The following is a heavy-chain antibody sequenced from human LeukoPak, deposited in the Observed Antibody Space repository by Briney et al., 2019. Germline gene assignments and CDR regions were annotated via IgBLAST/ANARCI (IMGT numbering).Heavy chain of an antibody. CDR2: INHSGST. V-gene: IGHV4-34*01. CDR1: GGSISSYY. D-gene: IGHD4-17*01. Sequence: TSETLSLTCTVSGGSISSYYWSWIRQPPGKGLEWIGEINHSGSTNYNPSLKSRVTISVDTSKNQFSLKLSSVTAADTAVYYCARSPTVTTWIDYWGQGTLVTVSS. CDR3: ARSPTVTTWIDY. J-gene: IGHJ4*02.